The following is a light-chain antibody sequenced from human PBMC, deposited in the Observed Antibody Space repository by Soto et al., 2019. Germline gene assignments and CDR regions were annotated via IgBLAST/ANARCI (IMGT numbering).Light chain of an antibody. CDR2: AAS. CDR3: QKYNSAPQVT. V-gene: IGKV1-27*01. Sequence: DLQMTQSPSSLSASVGDRVTITCRASQGISNYLAWYQQKPGKVPKLLIYAASTLQSGVPSRFNGSGSGTDFTLTISSLQPEDVATYYCQKYNSAPQVTFGGGTKVEIK. CDR1: QGISNY. J-gene: IGKJ4*01.